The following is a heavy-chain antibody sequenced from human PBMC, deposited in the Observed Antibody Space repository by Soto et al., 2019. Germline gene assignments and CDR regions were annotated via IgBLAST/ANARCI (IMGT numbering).Heavy chain of an antibody. CDR1: GGTFSSYT. V-gene: IGHV1-69*02. CDR3: ARMPSGSDRDFDY. D-gene: IGHD1-26*01. CDR2: IIPILGIA. Sequence: QVQLVQSGAEVKKPGSSVKVSCKASGGTFSSYTISWVRQAPGQGLEWMGRIIPILGIANYAQKFQGRVTITADKATSTAYMELNSLRSEDTAVYYCARMPSGSDRDFDYWGQGTLVTVSS. J-gene: IGHJ4*02.